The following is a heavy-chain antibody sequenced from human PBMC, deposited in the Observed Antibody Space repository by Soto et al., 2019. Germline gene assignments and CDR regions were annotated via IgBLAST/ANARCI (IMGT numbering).Heavy chain of an antibody. D-gene: IGHD6-19*01. J-gene: IGHJ4*02. CDR1: GYTLTELS. Sequence: ASVKVSCKVSGYTLTELSMHWVRQAPGKGLEWMGGFHPEDGETIYAQKFQGRVTMTEDTSTDTAYMELSSLRSEDTAVYYCATGGGGWDLYFDSGGQGTLVTASS. CDR2: FHPEDGET. CDR3: ATGGGGWDLYFDS. V-gene: IGHV1-24*01.